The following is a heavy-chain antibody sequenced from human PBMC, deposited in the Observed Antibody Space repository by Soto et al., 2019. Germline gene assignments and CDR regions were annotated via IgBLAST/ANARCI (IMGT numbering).Heavy chain of an antibody. J-gene: IGHJ4*02. V-gene: IGHV3-48*01. CDR3: ARAGYYGSGSYYTIDY. CDR2: ISSSSRTI. D-gene: IGHD3-10*01. CDR1: GFTFSSYS. Sequence: EVQLVESGGGLVQPGGSLRPSCAASGFTFSSYSMNWVRQAPGKGLEWVSYISSSSRTIYYAYFVKGRFTISRDNAKNSLYLQMNSLRAEDTAVYYCARAGYYGSGSYYTIDYWGQGTLVTVSS.